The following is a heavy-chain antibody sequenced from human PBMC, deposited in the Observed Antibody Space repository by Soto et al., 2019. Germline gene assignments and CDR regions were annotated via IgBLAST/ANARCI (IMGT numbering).Heavy chain of an antibody. CDR3: ARHPSDFWFDP. D-gene: IGHD2-21*02. J-gene: IGHJ5*02. CDR2: IYYSGST. CDR1: GGSISSSSYF. V-gene: IGHV4-39*01. Sequence: QLQLQESGPGLVKPSETLSLTCTVSGGSISSSSYFWGWIRQPPGKGLEWIGRIYYSGSTYYNPSLKSRVTVYVDTSKNPFSLKLSSVTAADTAVYYCARHPSDFWFDPWGQGTLVTVSS.